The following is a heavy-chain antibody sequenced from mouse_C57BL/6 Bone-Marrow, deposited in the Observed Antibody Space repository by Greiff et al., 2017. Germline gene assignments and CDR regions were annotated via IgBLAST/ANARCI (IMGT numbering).Heavy chain of an antibody. V-gene: IGHV1-22*01. Sequence: EVQLQESGPALLKLGASVKMSCKASGYTFTDSNMHWVKQSHGKSLEWIGYITPNSGGTSYNQKFKGKATLTVNKSSSPAYMELRSLTSEDSAVYYCARGGGSSRDYWGQGTTLTVSS. CDR1: GYTFTDSN. D-gene: IGHD1-1*01. J-gene: IGHJ2*01. CDR3: ARGGGSSRDY. CDR2: ITPNSGGT.